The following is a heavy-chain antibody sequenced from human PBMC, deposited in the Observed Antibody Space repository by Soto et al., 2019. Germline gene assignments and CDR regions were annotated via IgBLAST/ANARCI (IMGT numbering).Heavy chain of an antibody. CDR2: INHSGST. V-gene: IGHV4-34*01. Sequence: PSETLSLTCAVYGGSLSGYYWSWIRQPPGKGLEWIGEINHSGSTNYNPSLKSRVTISVDTSKNQFSLKLTSVTAADTAVYYCARHSGTYSQAFDYWGQGTLVT. CDR3: ARHSGTYSQAFDY. J-gene: IGHJ4*02. CDR1: GGSLSGYY. D-gene: IGHD1-26*01.